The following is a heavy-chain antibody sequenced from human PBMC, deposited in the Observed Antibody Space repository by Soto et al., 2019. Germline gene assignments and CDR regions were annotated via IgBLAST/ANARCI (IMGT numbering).Heavy chain of an antibody. CDR3: GRDLSLRGYDILTGLAS. V-gene: IGHV1-3*01. CDR1: GYTFTSYA. J-gene: IGHJ5*02. D-gene: IGHD3-9*01. CDR2: INAGNGNT. Sequence: ASVKVYCKASGYTFTSYAMHWVRQAPGQRLEWMGWINAGNGNTKYSQKFQGRVTITRDTSASTAYMELSSLRSEDTAVYYCGRDLSLRGYDILTGLASWGQGTLVTVSS.